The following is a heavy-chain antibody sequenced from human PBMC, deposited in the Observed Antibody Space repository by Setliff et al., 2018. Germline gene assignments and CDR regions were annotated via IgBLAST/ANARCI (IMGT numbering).Heavy chain of an antibody. V-gene: IGHV4-30-4*01. CDR2: IYHSGST. Sequence: LSLTCTVSSGSINSGDYYWSWIRQPPGKGLEWIGYIYHSGSTYYNPSLKSRVTISVDTSKNQFSLKLSSVTAADTAVYYCATYSLLWFGELSRWGQGTLVTVSS. CDR3: ATYSLLWFGELSR. D-gene: IGHD3-10*01. J-gene: IGHJ4*02. CDR1: SGSINSGDYY.